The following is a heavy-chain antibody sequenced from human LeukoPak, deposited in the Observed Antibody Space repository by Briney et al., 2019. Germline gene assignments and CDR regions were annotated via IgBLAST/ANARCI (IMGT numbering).Heavy chain of an antibody. Sequence: PSETLSLTCAVYGGSFSGYYWSWIRQPPGKGLEWIGEINHSGSTNYNPSLKSRVTISVDTSKNQFSLKLSSVTAADTAVYYCARQNYGIYNYWGQGTLVTVSS. CDR1: GGSFSGYY. CDR2: INHSGST. D-gene: IGHD3-10*01. V-gene: IGHV4-34*01. J-gene: IGHJ4*02. CDR3: ARQNYGIYNY.